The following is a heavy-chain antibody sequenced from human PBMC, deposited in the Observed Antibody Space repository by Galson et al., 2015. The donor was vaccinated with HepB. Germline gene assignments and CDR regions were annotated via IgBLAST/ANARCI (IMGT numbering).Heavy chain of an antibody. CDR1: GFKFNNFA. J-gene: IGHJ4*02. V-gene: IGHV3-30*02. CDR2: IAYDGSSK. CDR3: VAPYSHPHPHTLDF. D-gene: IGHD2-21*01. Sequence: SLRLSCAASGFKFNNFAMHWVRQAPGRGLEWVALIAYDGSSKYYADSVNGRFTISRDSSKNTLYLQMNTLRTEDTAVYYCVAPYSHPHPHTLDFWVQGTLVTVSS.